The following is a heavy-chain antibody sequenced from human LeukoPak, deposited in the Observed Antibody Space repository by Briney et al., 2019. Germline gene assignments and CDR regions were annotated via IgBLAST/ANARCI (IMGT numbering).Heavy chain of an antibody. CDR2: ISSSSSYI. V-gene: IGHV3-21*01. CDR3: AREAGTSYDWFDP. J-gene: IGHJ5*02. Sequence: GGSLRLSCAASAFSFSTYAMSWVRQAPGKGLEWVSSISSSSSYIYYADSVKGRFTISRDNAKNSLYLQMNSLRAEDTAVYYCAREAGTSYDWFDPWGQGTLVTVSS. CDR1: AFSFSTYA. D-gene: IGHD6-19*01.